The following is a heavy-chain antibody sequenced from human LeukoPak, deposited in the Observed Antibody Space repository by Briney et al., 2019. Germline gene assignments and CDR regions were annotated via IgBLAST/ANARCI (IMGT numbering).Heavy chain of an antibody. V-gene: IGHV3-23*01. CDR1: GFTFSSYA. J-gene: IGHJ4*02. D-gene: IGHD3-16*01. CDR3: ARGGPEWPLDY. CDR2: ISGSGGNT. Sequence: GGSLRVSCAASGFTFSSYAMSWVRQAPGKGLEWVSAISGSGGNTYYADSVKGRFTISRDNSKNTLYLQMNSLRVEDTAVYYCARGGPEWPLDYWGQGTLVTVSS.